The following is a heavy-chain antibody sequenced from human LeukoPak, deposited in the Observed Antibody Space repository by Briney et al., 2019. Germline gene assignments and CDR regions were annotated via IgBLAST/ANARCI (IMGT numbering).Heavy chain of an antibody. CDR3: GRWGITAALDR. J-gene: IGHJ5*02. Sequence: GGSLRLPCAVSGFMFGDYWMAWVRQAPGKGLEWVANISPDGNDRYYVESVRGRFTISRDNAQNSLSLQMYSLRVEDSAVYHCGRWGITAALDRWGQGTLVSVSS. V-gene: IGHV3-7*01. CDR1: GFMFGDYW. CDR2: ISPDGNDR. D-gene: IGHD2-2*01.